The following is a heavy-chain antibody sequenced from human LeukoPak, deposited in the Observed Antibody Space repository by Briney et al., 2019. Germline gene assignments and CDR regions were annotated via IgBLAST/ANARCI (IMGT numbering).Heavy chain of an antibody. CDR1: GYTFTGYY. V-gene: IGHV1-2*02. CDR3: ARGYYDSSGYSPAGDYFDD. D-gene: IGHD3-22*01. J-gene: IGHJ4*02. Sequence: ASVKVSCKASGYTFTGYYMHWVGQAPGQGLEWMGWINPNSGGTNYAQKFQGRVTMTRDTSISTAYMELSRLRSDDTAVYYCARGYYDSSGYSPAGDYFDDWGQGTLVTVSS. CDR2: INPNSGGT.